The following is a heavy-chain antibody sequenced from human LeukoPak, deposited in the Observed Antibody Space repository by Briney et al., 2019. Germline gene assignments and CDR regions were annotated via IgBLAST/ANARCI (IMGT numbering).Heavy chain of an antibody. D-gene: IGHD2-2*01. Sequence: GGSLRLSCAASGFTFDDYAMHWVRQAPGKGLEWVSLISWDGGSTYYADSVKGRFTISRDNSKNSLYLQMNSLRAEDTALYYCAKAGYCSSTSCYWNYYYYMDVWGKGTTVTVSS. J-gene: IGHJ6*03. V-gene: IGHV3-43D*03. CDR2: ISWDGGST. CDR1: GFTFDDYA. CDR3: AKAGYCSSTSCYWNYYYYMDV.